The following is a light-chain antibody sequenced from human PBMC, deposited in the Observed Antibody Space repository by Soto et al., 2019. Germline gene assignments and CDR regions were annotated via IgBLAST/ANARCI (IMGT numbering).Light chain of an antibody. CDR2: GAS. J-gene: IGKJ1*01. CDR3: QQYDKSPRT. V-gene: IGKV3-15*01. Sequence: EIMMTQSPATLSVSPGERAALSCRASQSIQSDLAWYQQKPGQGPRLLIYGASTRATGIPVRFSGSGSGTEFTLTISRLQSEDFAVYYCQQYDKSPRTFGQGTKVDIK. CDR1: QSIQSD.